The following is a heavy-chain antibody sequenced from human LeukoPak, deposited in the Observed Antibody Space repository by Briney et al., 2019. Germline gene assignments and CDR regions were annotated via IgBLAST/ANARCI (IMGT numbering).Heavy chain of an antibody. J-gene: IGHJ5*02. Sequence: ASVKVSCKASGGTFSSYTISWVRQAPGQGLEWMGRIIPILGIANYAQKFQGRVTITADKSTSTAYMELSSLRSEDTAVYYCAGALYCSSTSCFNNWFDPWGQGTLVTVSS. V-gene: IGHV1-69*02. CDR3: AGALYCSSTSCFNNWFDP. D-gene: IGHD2-2*01. CDR1: GGTFSSYT. CDR2: IIPILGIA.